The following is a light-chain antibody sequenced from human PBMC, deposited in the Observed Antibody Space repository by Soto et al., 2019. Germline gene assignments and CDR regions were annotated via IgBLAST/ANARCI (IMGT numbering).Light chain of an antibody. CDR1: QSVGTY. J-gene: IGKJ4*01. Sequence: EIVLTQSPATLSLSPGDRATLSCRASQSVGTYLAWYQQKPGQTPRLLIYDAFNRATGIPARFSGSGSWTDFTLTISSLEPEDFATYYCQQRSNWPPLTFGGGTKVEIK. CDR2: DAF. CDR3: QQRSNWPPLT. V-gene: IGKV3-11*01.